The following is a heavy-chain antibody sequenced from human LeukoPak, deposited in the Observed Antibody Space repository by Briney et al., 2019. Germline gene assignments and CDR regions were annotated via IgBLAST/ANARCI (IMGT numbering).Heavy chain of an antibody. CDR2: IYYSVST. CDR1: GGSISSYY. V-gene: IGHV4-59*01. Sequence: SETLSLTCTVSGGSISSYYWSWIRQPPGKGLEWIGYIYYSVSTNYNPSLKSRVTISVDTSKNQFSLKLSSVTAADTAVYYCARAGPSDYDILTGYLPPGYFDYWGQGTLVTVSS. D-gene: IGHD3-9*01. CDR3: ARAGPSDYDILTGYLPPGYFDY. J-gene: IGHJ4*02.